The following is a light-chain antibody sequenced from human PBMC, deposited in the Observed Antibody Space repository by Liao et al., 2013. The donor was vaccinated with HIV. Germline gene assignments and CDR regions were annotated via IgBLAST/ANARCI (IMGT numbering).Light chain of an antibody. J-gene: IGLJ1*01. CDR1: NIGSKG. CDR2: YDS. V-gene: IGLV3-21*04. Sequence: SYELTQPPSVSVAPGETARITCGGDNIGSKGVHWYQQKPGQAPVLVIYYDSDRPSGIPERFSGSNSANTATLTISRVEAGDEADYYCQVWDSSSDHYFFGTGTKVTVL. CDR3: QVWDSSSDHYF.